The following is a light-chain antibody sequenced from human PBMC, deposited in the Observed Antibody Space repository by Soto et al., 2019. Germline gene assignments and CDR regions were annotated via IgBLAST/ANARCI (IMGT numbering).Light chain of an antibody. CDR3: QQYGGSPRT. CDR1: QNINNN. J-gene: IGKJ1*01. V-gene: IGKV3-15*01. Sequence: EIVMTQSPATLSVSPGKRATLSCRASQNINNNLAWYQQKPGQAPRLLIYGASTRATGIPARFSGSGSGTDFTLTISRLEPEDFAVYYCQQYGGSPRTFGQGTKVDIK. CDR2: GAS.